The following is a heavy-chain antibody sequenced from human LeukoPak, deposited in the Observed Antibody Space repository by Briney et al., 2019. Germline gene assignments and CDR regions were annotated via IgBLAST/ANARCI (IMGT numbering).Heavy chain of an antibody. CDR3: ARRPACSGGSCSHDY. CDR1: GYTFTGYY. J-gene: IGHJ4*02. D-gene: IGHD2-15*01. Sequence: ASVKVSCKASGYTFTGYYMHWVRQAPGQGLEWMGWINPNSGGTNYARKFQGRVTMTRDTSISTAYMELSRLRSDDTAVYYCARRPACSGGSCSHDYWGQGTLVTVSS. V-gene: IGHV1-2*02. CDR2: INPNSGGT.